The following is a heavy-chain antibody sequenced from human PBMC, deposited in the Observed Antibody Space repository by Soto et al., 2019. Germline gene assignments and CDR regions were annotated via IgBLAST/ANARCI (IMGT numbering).Heavy chain of an antibody. CDR1: GGSISSSSYY. V-gene: IGHV4-39*01. Sequence: QLQLQESGPGLVKPSETLSLTCTVSGGSISSSSYYWGWIRQPPGKGLEWIGSISYSGSAYYNPSLKSRVTMSVDTSKNQFSLKLNSVAAADTAVYYCARQRVIGLRAHYFDYWGQGTLVTFSS. CDR2: ISYSGSA. J-gene: IGHJ4*02. CDR3: ARQRVIGLRAHYFDY. D-gene: IGHD3-16*02.